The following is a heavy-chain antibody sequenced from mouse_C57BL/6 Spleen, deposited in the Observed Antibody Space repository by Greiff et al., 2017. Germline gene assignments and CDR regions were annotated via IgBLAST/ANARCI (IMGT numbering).Heavy chain of an antibody. J-gene: IGHJ2*01. V-gene: IGHV2-2*01. D-gene: IGHD1-1*01. Sequence: VKVVESGPGLVQPSQSLSITRTVSGFSLTSYGVHWVRQSPGKGLEWLGVIWSGGSTDYNAAFISRLSISKDNSKSQVFFKMNSLQADDTAIYYCASTTVVAPLDYWGQGTTLTVSS. CDR2: IWSGGST. CDR1: GFSLTSYG. CDR3: ASTTVVAPLDY.